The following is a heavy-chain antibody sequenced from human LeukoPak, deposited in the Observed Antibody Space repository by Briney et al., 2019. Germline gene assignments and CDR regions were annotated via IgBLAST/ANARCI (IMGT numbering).Heavy chain of an antibody. V-gene: IGHV1-18*01. Sequence: ASVKVSCKASGYTFTSYGISWVRQAPGQGLEWMGWISAYNGNTNYAQKFQGRVTITTDESTSTAYMELSSLRSEDTAVYYCAGAYYDFWSGPFDYWGQGTLVTVSS. CDR2: ISAYNGNT. D-gene: IGHD3-3*01. CDR3: AGAYYDFWSGPFDY. J-gene: IGHJ4*02. CDR1: GYTFTSYG.